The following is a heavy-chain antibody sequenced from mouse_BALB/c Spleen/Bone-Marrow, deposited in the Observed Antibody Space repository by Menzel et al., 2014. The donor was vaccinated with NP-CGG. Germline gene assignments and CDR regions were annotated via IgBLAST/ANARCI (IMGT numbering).Heavy chain of an antibody. D-gene: IGHD1-1*01. CDR2: IYPSDSYT. V-gene: IGHV1-69*02. Sequence: QVQLQQSGAELVRPGASVKLSCKASGYTFTSYWINWVKQRPGQGLEWIGNIYPSDSYTNYNQKFKDKATLTVDKSSSTAYMQRSSPTSEDSAVYYCTRSYGSSYEYYFDYWGQGTTLTVSS. CDR3: TRSYGSSYEYYFDY. J-gene: IGHJ2*01. CDR1: GYTFTSYW.